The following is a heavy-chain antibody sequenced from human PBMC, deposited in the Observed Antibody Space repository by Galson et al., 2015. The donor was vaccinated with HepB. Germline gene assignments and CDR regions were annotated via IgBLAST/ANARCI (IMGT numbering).Heavy chain of an antibody. CDR2: INCYSGGT. V-gene: IGHV1-2*02. CDR1: GYTFTGYY. D-gene: IGHD6-6*01. J-gene: IGHJ4*01. CDR3: ARQSQSGSQSGSASWFYY. Sequence: SVKVSCKASGYTFTGYYMHWVRQAPGQGLEWMGWINCYSGGTNYAQNFQGRVTMTRDTSISTAYMELNSLTSGDTAVYYCARQSQSGSQSGSASWFYYWGHGTLVTVSS.